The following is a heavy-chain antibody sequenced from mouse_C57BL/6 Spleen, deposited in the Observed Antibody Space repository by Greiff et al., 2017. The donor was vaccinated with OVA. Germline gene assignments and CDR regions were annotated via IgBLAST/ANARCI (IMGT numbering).Heavy chain of an antibody. D-gene: IGHD1-1*01. CDR2: IRLKSDNYAT. Sequence: EVKVEESGGGLVQPGGSMKLSCVASGFTFSNYWMNWVRQSPEKGLEWVAQIRLKSDNYATHYAESVKGRFTISRDDSKSSVYLQMNNLRAEDTGIYYCTVITTVVGSFDYWGQGTTLTVSS. J-gene: IGHJ2*01. CDR3: TVITTVVGSFDY. V-gene: IGHV6-3*01. CDR1: GFTFSNYW.